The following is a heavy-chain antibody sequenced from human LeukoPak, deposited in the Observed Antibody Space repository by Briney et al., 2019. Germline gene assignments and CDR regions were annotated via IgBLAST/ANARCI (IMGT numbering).Heavy chain of an antibody. D-gene: IGHD6-19*01. J-gene: IGHJ4*02. Sequence: SETLSLTCTVSGGSISSSSYYWGWIRQPPGKGLEWIGSIYYSGSTYYNPSLKSRVTISVDTSKNRFSLKLSSVTAADTAVYYCAIAVAGNYFDYWGQGTLVTVSS. CDR2: IYYSGST. CDR3: AIAVAGNYFDY. V-gene: IGHV4-39*01. CDR1: GGSISSSSYY.